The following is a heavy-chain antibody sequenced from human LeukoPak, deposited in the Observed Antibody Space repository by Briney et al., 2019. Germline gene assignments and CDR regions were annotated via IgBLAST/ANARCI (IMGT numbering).Heavy chain of an antibody. Sequence: ASVKVSCKASGYTFTSSGISWVRQAPGQGLEWMGWINAYNGNTNYAQKLEGRVTMTADTSTSTAYMELRSLRSDDTAVYYCAREGYSYAKDPNYYHYYGMDVWGQGTTVTVSS. V-gene: IGHV1-18*01. CDR1: GYTFTSSG. J-gene: IGHJ6*02. D-gene: IGHD5-18*01. CDR3: AREGYSYAKDPNYYHYYGMDV. CDR2: INAYNGNT.